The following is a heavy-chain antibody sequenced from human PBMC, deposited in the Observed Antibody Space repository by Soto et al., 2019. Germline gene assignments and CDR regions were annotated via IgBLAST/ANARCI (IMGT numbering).Heavy chain of an antibody. CDR1: GFTFSDHY. J-gene: IGHJ4*02. V-gene: IGHV3-11*01. CDR3: ARGGVYFDY. CDR2: IGTSETTM. Sequence: QVQLVESGGGLVKPGGSLRLSCVASGFTFSDHYMSWIRQAPGKGLEWISFIGTSETTMYYTDSVMGRFTISRDNAKNSLLLQMTSLSADDTALYSCARGGVYFDYWGQGILVTVSS.